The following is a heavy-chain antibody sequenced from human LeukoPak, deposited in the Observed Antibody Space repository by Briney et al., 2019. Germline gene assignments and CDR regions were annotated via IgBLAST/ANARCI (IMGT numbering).Heavy chain of an antibody. Sequence: PSETLSLTCTVSGGSISSYYWSWIRQPPGKGLEWIGYIYYSGSTNYNPSLKSRVTISVDTSKNQFSLKLSSVTAADTAVYYCARDPGALRYLEWGDYMDVWGKGTTVTVSS. CDR1: GGSISSYY. V-gene: IGHV4-59*01. CDR2: IYYSGST. CDR3: ARDPGALRYLEWGDYMDV. J-gene: IGHJ6*03. D-gene: IGHD3-3*01.